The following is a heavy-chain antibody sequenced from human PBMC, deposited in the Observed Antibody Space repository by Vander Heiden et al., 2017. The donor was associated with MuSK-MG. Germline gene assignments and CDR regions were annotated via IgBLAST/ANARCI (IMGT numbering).Heavy chain of an antibody. CDR3: ARAPSIMIGPFSVPDAFDI. V-gene: IGHV4-34*01. CDR1: GGSFSGYY. CDR2: VTHSGRT. J-gene: IGHJ3*02. D-gene: IGHD3-16*01. Sequence: QVQLHQWGAGLLKPSETLSLTCAVFGGSFSGYYWTWNRQIPGKGLQWIGQVTHSGRTNYNPSLKSQVTISVDTSKNQFSLKLTSVTAADTAVYYSARAPSIMIGPFSVPDAFDIWGHGMMVAVSS.